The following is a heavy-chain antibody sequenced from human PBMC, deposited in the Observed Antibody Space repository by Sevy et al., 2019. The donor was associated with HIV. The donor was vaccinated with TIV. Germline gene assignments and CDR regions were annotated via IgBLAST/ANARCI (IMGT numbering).Heavy chain of an antibody. Sequence: ASVKVSCKVSGYTLSQVSMHWVRQVPGKGLEWMGSFDPEDGETTYAQTFQGRLTMTEDTSTDTAYMELSSLKSEDTAVFYCAITKDYYDSSGCPFDYWGQGTLVTVSS. CDR2: FDPEDGET. J-gene: IGHJ4*02. CDR1: GYTLSQVS. D-gene: IGHD3-22*01. CDR3: AITKDYYDSSGCPFDY. V-gene: IGHV1-24*01.